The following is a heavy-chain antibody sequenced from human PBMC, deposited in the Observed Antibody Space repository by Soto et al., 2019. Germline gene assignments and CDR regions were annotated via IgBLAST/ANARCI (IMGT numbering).Heavy chain of an antibody. V-gene: IGHV3-30*03. CDR1: GSIFIGCG. D-gene: IGHD1-26*01. CDR2: ISYDSTKT. Sequence: PGGSVRLTCAACGSIFIGCGMNWVRQGPGNGLEWVAFISYDSTKTYYADSVKGRFTISRDNSNSALYVQMNSLTGEDTAVYYCARTRSAWSDFHYYSLDVWGQVTTVTVSS. CDR3: ARTRSAWSDFHYYSLDV. J-gene: IGHJ6*02.